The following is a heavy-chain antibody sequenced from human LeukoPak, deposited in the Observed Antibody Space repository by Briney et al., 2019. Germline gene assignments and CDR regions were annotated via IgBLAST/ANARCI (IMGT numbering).Heavy chain of an antibody. J-gene: IGHJ4*02. V-gene: IGHV3-23*01. Sequence: GGSLRLSCAASGFTFSSYAMSWVRQAPGKGLEWVSAISGSGGSTYYADSVKGRFTISRDNSKNTLYLQMNSLRAEDTAVYYCARPTRSGDYALWGQGTLVTVSS. D-gene: IGHD4-17*01. CDR3: ARPTRSGDYAL. CDR1: GFTFSSYA. CDR2: ISGSGGST.